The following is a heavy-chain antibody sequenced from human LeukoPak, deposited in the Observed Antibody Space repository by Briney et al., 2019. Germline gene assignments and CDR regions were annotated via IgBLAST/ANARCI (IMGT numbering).Heavy chain of an antibody. CDR2: INPNSGGT. CDR3: ARVLTSYYDILTGYYSSPVYAFDI. CDR1: GYTFTGYY. J-gene: IGHJ3*02. V-gene: IGHV1-2*02. D-gene: IGHD3-9*01. Sequence: ASVKVSCKASGYTFTGYYMHWVRQAPGQGLEWMGWINPNSGGTNYAQKFQGRVTMTRDTSICTAYMELSRLRPDDTAVYYCARVLTSYYDILTGYYSSPVYAFDIWGQGTMATVSS.